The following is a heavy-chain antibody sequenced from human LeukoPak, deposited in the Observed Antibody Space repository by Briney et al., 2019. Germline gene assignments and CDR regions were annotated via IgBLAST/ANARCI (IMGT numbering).Heavy chain of an antibody. J-gene: IGHJ4*02. CDR1: GFTVSSNY. D-gene: IGHD6-19*01. Sequence: GGSLRLSCAASGFTVSSNYMSWVRQAPGKGLEWVSVIYSGGSTYYADSVKGRFTISRDNSKNTLYLQMNSLRAEDTAVYYCARAPGSGWYGGDYWGQGTLVTVSS. V-gene: IGHV3-66*01. CDR3: ARAPGSGWYGGDY. CDR2: IYSGGST.